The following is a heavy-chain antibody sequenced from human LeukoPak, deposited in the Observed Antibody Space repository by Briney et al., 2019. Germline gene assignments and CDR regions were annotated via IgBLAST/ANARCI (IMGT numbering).Heavy chain of an antibody. CDR3: ARHVGHRYYYDSSGYPDAFDI. D-gene: IGHD3-22*01. Sequence: SETLSLTCTVSGGPISSYYWSWIRQPPGKGLEWIGYIYYSGSTNYNPSLKSRVTISVDTSKNQFSLKLSSVTAADTAVYYCARHVGHRYYYDSSGYPDAFDIWGQGTMVTVSS. J-gene: IGHJ3*02. CDR1: GGPISSYY. CDR2: IYYSGST. V-gene: IGHV4-59*08.